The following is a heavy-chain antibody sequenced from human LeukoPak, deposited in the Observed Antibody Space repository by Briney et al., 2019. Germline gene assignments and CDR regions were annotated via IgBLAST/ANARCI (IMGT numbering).Heavy chain of an antibody. CDR3: ARSGYDFSIGPFDY. CDR2: IYTSGST. Sequence: SETLSLTCTVSGGFISSYYWSWLGQPAGKGVEGIGRIYTSGSTNYNPSLTSRGTISVDTSKNQFSLKLSPVTAADTAVYYCARSGYDFSIGPFDYWGQGTLVTVSS. J-gene: IGHJ4*02. D-gene: IGHD5-12*01. CDR1: GGFISSYY. V-gene: IGHV4-4*07.